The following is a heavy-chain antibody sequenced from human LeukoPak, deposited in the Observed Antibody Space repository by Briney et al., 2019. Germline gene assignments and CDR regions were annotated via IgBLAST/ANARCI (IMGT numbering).Heavy chain of an antibody. J-gene: IGHJ5*02. CDR1: GYTFTGYY. D-gene: IGHD6-19*01. V-gene: IGHV1-2*02. CDR2: INPNSGGT. Sequence: ASVKVSCKASGYTFTGYYMHWVRQAPGQGLEWMGWINPNSGGTNYAQKFQGRVTMTRDTSISTAYMELSRLRSGDTAVYYCARAPGIAVAGPTRSWFDPWGQGTLVTVSS. CDR3: ARAPGIAVAGPTRSWFDP.